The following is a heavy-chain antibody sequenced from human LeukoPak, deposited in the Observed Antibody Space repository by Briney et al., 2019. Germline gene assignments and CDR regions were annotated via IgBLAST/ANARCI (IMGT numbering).Heavy chain of an antibody. J-gene: IGHJ5*02. CDR3: ANPYSSSWSGGWFDP. V-gene: IGHV3-23*01. D-gene: IGHD6-13*01. Sequence: GGSLRLSCAASGFTFSSYAMSWPRQAPGKGLEWVSDISGSGGSTYYADSVKGSFTISRANSKNTLYLQMNSLGADDTAVYSCANPYSSSWSGGWFDPWGQGTLVTVSS. CDR1: GFTFSSYA. CDR2: ISGSGGST.